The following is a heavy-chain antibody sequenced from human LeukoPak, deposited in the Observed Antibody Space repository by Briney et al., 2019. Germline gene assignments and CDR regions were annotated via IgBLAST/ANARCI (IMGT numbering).Heavy chain of an antibody. CDR1: GFTFSDYY. CDR2: ISSSGITM. J-gene: IGHJ4*02. Sequence: GGSLRLSCAASGFTFSDYYMSWIRQAPGKGLEWVSYISSSGITMYYADSVKGRFTISRDNAKNSLYLQMNSLRAEDTAVYYCAREDDFWSGYYTIWGQGTLVTVSS. D-gene: IGHD3-3*01. CDR3: AREDDFWSGYYTI. V-gene: IGHV3-11*04.